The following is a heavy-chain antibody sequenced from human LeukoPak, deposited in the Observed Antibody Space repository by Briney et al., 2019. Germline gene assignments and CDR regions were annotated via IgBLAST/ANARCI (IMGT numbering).Heavy chain of an antibody. CDR1: GGSISSDY. D-gene: IGHD1-26*01. Sequence: SETLSLTSIVSGGSISSDYWSWIRQPPGKGLEWIGYIYYSGSTKYNPSLKSRVTISVGTSKNQFSLKLSSVTAADTAVYYCARRRGSYYDYWGQGTLVSVSS. CDR3: ARRRGSYYDY. V-gene: IGHV4-59*08. CDR2: IYYSGST. J-gene: IGHJ4*02.